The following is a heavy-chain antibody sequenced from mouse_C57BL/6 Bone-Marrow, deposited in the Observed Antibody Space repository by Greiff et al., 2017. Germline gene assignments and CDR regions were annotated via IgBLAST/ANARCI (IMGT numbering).Heavy chain of an antibody. J-gene: IGHJ1*03. Sequence: VQLKQPGAELVMPGASVKLSCKASGYTFTSYWMHWVKQRPGQGLEWIGEIDPSDSYTNYNQKFKGKSTLTVDKSSSTAYMQLSSLTSEDSAVYYCAREGAITTVVDWYFDVWGTGTTVTVSS. CDR1: GYTFTSYW. CDR2: IDPSDSYT. V-gene: IGHV1-69*01. D-gene: IGHD1-1*01. CDR3: AREGAITTVVDWYFDV.